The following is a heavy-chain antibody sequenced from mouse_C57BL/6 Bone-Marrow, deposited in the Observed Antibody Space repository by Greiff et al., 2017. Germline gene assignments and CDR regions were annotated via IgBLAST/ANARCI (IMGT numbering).Heavy chain of an antibody. J-gene: IGHJ2*01. CDR1: GYTFTSFW. CDR2: IDPSDSVT. Sequence: QVQLQQFGAELVRPGSSVKLSCKASGYTFTSFWMHWVKQRPIQGLEWIGNIDPSDSVTHYNQKFKDKATLTVDKSSSTAYMQLSSLTSEDSAVYYCAVRYCSSSYCFDYWGQGTTLTVSS. V-gene: IGHV1-52*01. D-gene: IGHD1-1*01. CDR3: AVRYCSSSYCFDY.